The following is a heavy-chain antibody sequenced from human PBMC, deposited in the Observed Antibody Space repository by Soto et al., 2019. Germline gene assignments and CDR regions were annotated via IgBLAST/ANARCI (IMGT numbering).Heavy chain of an antibody. V-gene: IGHV4-4*02. CDR1: GDSISTDTW. J-gene: IGHJ6*02. CDR2: IYHSGGT. Sequence: PSETLSLTCAVSGDSISTDTWWSWVRQSPGKGLEWIGEIYHSGGTNYNPSLKSRVTISVDKSNNQFSLKLSSVTAADTAVYYCARDHYVYDILTGYGYYYGMDVWGQGTTVTVSS. CDR3: ARDHYVYDILTGYGYYYGMDV. D-gene: IGHD3-9*01.